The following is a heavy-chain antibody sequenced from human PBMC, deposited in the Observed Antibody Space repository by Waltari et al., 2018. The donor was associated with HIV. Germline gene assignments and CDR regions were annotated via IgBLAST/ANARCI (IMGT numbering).Heavy chain of an antibody. CDR2: IHTNTGNP. V-gene: IGHV7-4-1*02. CDR1: GYSFTTYS. Sequence: QVQLVQSGSELKKPGASVKVSCKASGYSFTTYSINWVRQAPGQGLGWMGWIHTNTGNPTYAQGFTGRFVFSLDTSVSTAYLQISSLKAEDTAVYYCARAVSPNWFDPWGQGTLVAVSS. J-gene: IGHJ5*02. CDR3: ARAVSPNWFDP.